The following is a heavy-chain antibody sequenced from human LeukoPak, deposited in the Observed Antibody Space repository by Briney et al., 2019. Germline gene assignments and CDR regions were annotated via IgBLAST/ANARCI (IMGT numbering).Heavy chain of an antibody. CDR1: GYTFTSYD. J-gene: IGHJ6*02. CDR2: MNPNSGNT. CDR3: ARAILTYYDILTGYPYYYGMDV. D-gene: IGHD3-9*01. Sequence: ASVKVSCRASGYTFTSYDINWVRQATGQGLEWMGWMNPNSGNTGYAQKFQGRVTMTRNTSISTAYMELSSLRSEDTAVYYCARAILTYYDILTGYPYYYGMDVWGQGTTVTVSS. V-gene: IGHV1-8*01.